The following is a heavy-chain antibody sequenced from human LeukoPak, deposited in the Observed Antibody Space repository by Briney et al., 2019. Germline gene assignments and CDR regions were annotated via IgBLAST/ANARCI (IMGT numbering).Heavy chain of an antibody. CDR1: GFTFSSCG. D-gene: IGHD2-8*02. CDR2: IWYDGSNK. V-gene: IGHV3-33*06. CDR3: AKCYQVVSD. Sequence: GGSLRLSCGASGFTFSSCGMHWVRQAPGKGLEWVALIWYDGSNKYYADSVKGRFTISRDNSKNMLYLHMNSLRAEDTAVYYCAKCYQVVSDWGQGTLVTVSS. J-gene: IGHJ4*02.